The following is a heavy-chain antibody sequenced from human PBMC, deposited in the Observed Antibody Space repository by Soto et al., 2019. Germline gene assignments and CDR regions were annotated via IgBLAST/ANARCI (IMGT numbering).Heavy chain of an antibody. CDR2: IYYSGST. CDR3: VRLFRVVYCSGGSCSFEQVSDY. J-gene: IGHJ4*02. CDR1: GGSISSYY. D-gene: IGHD2-15*01. Sequence: SETLSLTCTVSGGSISSYYWSWIRQPPGKGLEWIGYIYYSGSTNYNPSLKSRVTISVDTSKNQFSLKLSSVTAADTAVYNCVRLFRVVYCSGGSCSFEQVSDYGGQGTLVTVSS. V-gene: IGHV4-59*01.